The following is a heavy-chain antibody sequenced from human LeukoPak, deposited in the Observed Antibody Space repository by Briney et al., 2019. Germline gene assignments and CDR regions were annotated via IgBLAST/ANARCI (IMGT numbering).Heavy chain of an antibody. D-gene: IGHD6-13*01. V-gene: IGHV3-33*01. Sequence: GGSLRLSCAASGFTFSSYGMHWVRQAPGKGLEWVAVIWYDGSNKYYADSVKGRFTISRDNSKNTLYLQMNSLRAEDTAVYYCARGPLIAAAGTWWGQGTLVTVSS. CDR2: IWYDGSNK. CDR3: ARGPLIAAAGTW. CDR1: GFTFSSYG. J-gene: IGHJ4*02.